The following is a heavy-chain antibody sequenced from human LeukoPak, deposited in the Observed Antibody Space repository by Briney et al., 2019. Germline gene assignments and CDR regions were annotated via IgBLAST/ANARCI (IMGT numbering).Heavy chain of an antibody. CDR2: IYPGDSDT. D-gene: IGHD1-26*01. Sequence: GESLKISCNGSGYSFTSYWIGWVRQMPGKGLELMGIIYPGDSDTRYSPSFQGQVTISADKSISTAYLRWSSLKASDTAMYYCARHLGASRDAFDIWGQGTMVTVSS. J-gene: IGHJ3*02. V-gene: IGHV5-51*01. CDR1: GYSFTSYW. CDR3: ARHLGASRDAFDI.